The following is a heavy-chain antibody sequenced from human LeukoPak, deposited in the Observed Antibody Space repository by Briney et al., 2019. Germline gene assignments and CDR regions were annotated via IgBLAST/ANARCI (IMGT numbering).Heavy chain of an antibody. CDR1: GGSISSSSYY. J-gene: IGHJ3*02. V-gene: IGHV4-39*07. CDR3: ARTVGWYNAFDI. CDR2: IYYSGST. Sequence: SETLSLTCTVSGGSISSSSYYWGWIRQPPGKGLEWIGSIYYSGSTYYNPSLKSRVTISVDTSKNQFSLKLSSVTAADTAVYYCARTVGWYNAFDIWGQGTMVTVSS. D-gene: IGHD6-19*01.